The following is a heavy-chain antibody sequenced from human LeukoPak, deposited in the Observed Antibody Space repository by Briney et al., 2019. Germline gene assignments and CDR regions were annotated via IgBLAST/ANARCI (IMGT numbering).Heavy chain of an antibody. CDR2: ISSSSSYI. D-gene: IGHD1-26*01. CDR3: ARDLVGATNWFDP. CDR1: GFTFNTYS. V-gene: IGHV3-21*01. Sequence: GGSLRLSCAASGFTFNTYSMNWVRQAPGKGLEWVSSISSSSSYIYYADSVKGRFTISRDNAKNSLYLQMNSLRAEDTAVYYCARDLVGATNWFDPWGQGTLVTVSS. J-gene: IGHJ5*02.